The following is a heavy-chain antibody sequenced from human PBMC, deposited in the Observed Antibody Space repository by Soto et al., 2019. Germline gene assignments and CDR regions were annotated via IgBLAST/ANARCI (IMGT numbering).Heavy chain of an antibody. CDR2: IYHSGST. Sequence: SETLSLTCAVSGGSISSSNWWSWVRQPPGKGLEWIGEIYHSGSTNYNPSLKSRVTISVDKSKNQFSLKLSSVTAADTAVYYCARVSERRMGWFDPWGQGTLVTVSS. D-gene: IGHD2-8*01. CDR3: ARVSERRMGWFDP. CDR1: GGSISSSNW. V-gene: IGHV4-4*02. J-gene: IGHJ5*02.